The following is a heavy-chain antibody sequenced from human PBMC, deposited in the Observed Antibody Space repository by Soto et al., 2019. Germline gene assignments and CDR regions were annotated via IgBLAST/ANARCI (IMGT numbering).Heavy chain of an antibody. D-gene: IGHD6-6*01. CDR2: IYSGGST. Sequence: PGGSLRLSCAASGFTVSTNYMSWVRQAPGKGLEWVSVIYSGGSTYYADSVKGRFTISRDNSKKTLYLQMNSLRAEDTAVYYCASCPYSSSSPNIDDWDQGTLVTVSS. CDR3: ASCPYSSSSPNIDD. V-gene: IGHV3-66*01. J-gene: IGHJ4*02. CDR1: GFTVSTNY.